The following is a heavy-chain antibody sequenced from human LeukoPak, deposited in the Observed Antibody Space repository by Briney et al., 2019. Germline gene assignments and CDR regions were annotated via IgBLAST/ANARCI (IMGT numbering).Heavy chain of an antibody. V-gene: IGHV4-38-2*02. CDR2: IYHSGST. CDR1: GYSISSGYY. D-gene: IGHD6-6*01. Sequence: SETLSLTCAVSGYSISSGYYWGWIRQPPGKGLEWIGSIYHSGSTYYNPSLKSRVTISVDTSKNQFSLELSSVTAADTAVYYCARELIAARPFDYWGQGTLVTVSS. CDR3: ARELIAARPFDY. J-gene: IGHJ4*02.